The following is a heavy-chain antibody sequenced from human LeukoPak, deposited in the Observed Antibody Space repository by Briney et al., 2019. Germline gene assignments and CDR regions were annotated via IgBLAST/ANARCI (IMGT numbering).Heavy chain of an antibody. CDR1: GGSISSYY. Sequence: SETLSLTCTVSGGSISSYYWSWIRQPPGKGLGWIGYIYYSGSTNYNPSLKSRVTISVDTSKNQFSLKLSSVTAADTAVYYCARGGVGALNYWGQGTLVTVSS. D-gene: IGHD1-26*01. CDR2: IYYSGST. V-gene: IGHV4-59*01. CDR3: ARGGVGALNY. J-gene: IGHJ4*02.